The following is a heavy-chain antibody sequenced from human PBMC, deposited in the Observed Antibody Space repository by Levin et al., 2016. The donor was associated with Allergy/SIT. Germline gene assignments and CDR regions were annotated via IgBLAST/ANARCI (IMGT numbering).Heavy chain of an antibody. CDR1: GGSLTGHS. CDR3: ARGRAGGYNAWWFDR. D-gene: IGHD5-24*01. Sequence: SETLSLTCTVSGGSLTGHSWNWVRQFPGKGLEWLGEISHTGRTSYNPSLKSRVTFSLGTSTNQFSLELTSLTAADTAVYFCARGRAGGYNAWWFDRWGQGTLVTVSP. J-gene: IGHJ5*02. V-gene: IGHV4-34*01. CDR2: ISHTGRT.